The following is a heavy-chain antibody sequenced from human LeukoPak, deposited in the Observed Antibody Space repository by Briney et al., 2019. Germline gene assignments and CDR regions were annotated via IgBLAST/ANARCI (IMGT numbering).Heavy chain of an antibody. Sequence: GASVKVSCKASGYTFTGYYMHWVRQAPGQGLEWMGWINPNSGGTNYAQKFQGWVTMTRDTSISTAYMELSRLRSDDTAVYYCARVGGDCSGGSCYSFYGMDVWGQGTTVTVSS. CDR1: GYTFTGYY. CDR2: INPNSGGT. J-gene: IGHJ6*02. D-gene: IGHD2-15*01. CDR3: ARVGGDCSGGSCYSFYGMDV. V-gene: IGHV1-2*04.